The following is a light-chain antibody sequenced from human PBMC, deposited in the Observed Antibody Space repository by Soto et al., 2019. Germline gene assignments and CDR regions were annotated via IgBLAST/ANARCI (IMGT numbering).Light chain of an antibody. CDR3: QQYESWPPLFT. V-gene: IGKV3-15*01. J-gene: IGKJ2*01. CDR1: QSVGNN. Sequence: EIVMTQSPATVSVSPGERATLYCRASQSVGNNLAWYQQKPGQAPSLFIFGASVRATGVPDRFSGSGPGTEFTLSIRNLQSEDSAVYYCQQYESWPPLFTFGQGTK. CDR2: GAS.